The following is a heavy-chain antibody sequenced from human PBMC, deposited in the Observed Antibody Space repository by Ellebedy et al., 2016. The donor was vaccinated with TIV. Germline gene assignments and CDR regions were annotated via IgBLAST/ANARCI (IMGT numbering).Heavy chain of an antibody. D-gene: IGHD1-1*01. Sequence: AASVKVSCKASGYTFTSYAISWVRQAPGQGLEGLGWIRTNSGSTIYAQNLRGRVTMTRDTSTSAAYLELRSLRSDDTAVYYCARGGASWNDYWGQGTLVTVSS. CDR2: IRTNSGST. CDR3: ARGGASWNDY. V-gene: IGHV1-18*04. CDR1: GYTFTSYA. J-gene: IGHJ4*02.